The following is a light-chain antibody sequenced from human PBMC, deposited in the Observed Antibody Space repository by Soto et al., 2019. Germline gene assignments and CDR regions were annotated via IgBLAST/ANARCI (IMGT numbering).Light chain of an antibody. J-gene: IGLJ3*02. CDR2: EGT. Sequence: QSALTQPASVSGSPEQSITISCTGTSSDVGAYNLVSWYQQHPGKAPRLIIYEGTKRPSGISHRCSGSKSDNTASLTISGLRAEDEPHYHCCSYAGSRTFVFGGGTKLTFL. V-gene: IGLV2-23*01. CDR1: SSDVGAYNL. CDR3: CSYAGSRTFV.